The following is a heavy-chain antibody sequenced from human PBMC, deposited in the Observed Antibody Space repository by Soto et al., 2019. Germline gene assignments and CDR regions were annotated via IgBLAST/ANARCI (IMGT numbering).Heavy chain of an antibody. Sequence: GGSLRLSCAASGFTFSSYGMHWVRQAPGKGLEWVAVIWYDGSNKYYADSVKGRFTISRDNSKNTLYLQMNSLRAEDTAVYYCASQKADYDYIWGSYRYPPLTFDYWGQGTLVTVSS. V-gene: IGHV3-33*01. CDR3: ASQKADYDYIWGSYRYPPLTFDY. D-gene: IGHD3-16*02. J-gene: IGHJ4*02. CDR2: IWYDGSNK. CDR1: GFTFSSYG.